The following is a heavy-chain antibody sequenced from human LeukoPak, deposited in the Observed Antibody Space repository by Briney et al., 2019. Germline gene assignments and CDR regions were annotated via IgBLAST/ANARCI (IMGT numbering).Heavy chain of an antibody. D-gene: IGHD3-22*01. Sequence: GGSLRLSXAASGFTFSSYSMNWVRQAPGKGLEWVSYISSSSSTIYYADSVKGRFTISRDNAKNSLYLQMNSLRAEDTAVYYCAREVTMIVVVITANWFDPWGQGTLVTVSS. CDR1: GFTFSSYS. CDR2: ISSSSSTI. CDR3: AREVTMIVVVITANWFDP. J-gene: IGHJ5*02. V-gene: IGHV3-48*01.